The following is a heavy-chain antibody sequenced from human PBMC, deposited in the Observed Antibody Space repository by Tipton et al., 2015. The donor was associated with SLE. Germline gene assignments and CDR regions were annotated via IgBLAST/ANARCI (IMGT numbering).Heavy chain of an antibody. CDR2: IYYSGST. Sequence: GLVKPSETLSLICSVSGGSITSSYWSWIRQLPGEGLEWIGYIYYSGSTHYNPSLKSPFTISIDTSKNQFPLMLSSVTAADTAVYYCARGGDSNSPFDYWGQGTLATVSS. J-gene: IGHJ4*02. CDR1: GGSITSSY. V-gene: IGHV4-59*06. D-gene: IGHD6-6*01. CDR3: ARGGDSNSPFDY.